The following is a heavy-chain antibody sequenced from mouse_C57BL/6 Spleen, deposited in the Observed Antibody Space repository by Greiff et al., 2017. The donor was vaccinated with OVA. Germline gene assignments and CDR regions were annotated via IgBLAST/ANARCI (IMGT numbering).Heavy chain of an antibody. D-gene: IGHD2-4*01. CDR3: AREYDLYYFDY. CDR2: ISSGSSTL. CDR1: GFTFSDYG. J-gene: IGHJ2*01. Sequence: EVHLVESGGGLVKPGGSLKLSCAASGFTFSDYGMHWVRQAPEKGLEWVAYISSGSSTLYYADTVKGRFTISRDNAKNTLFLQMTSLRSEDTAMYYCAREYDLYYFDYWGQGTTLTVSS. V-gene: IGHV5-17*01.